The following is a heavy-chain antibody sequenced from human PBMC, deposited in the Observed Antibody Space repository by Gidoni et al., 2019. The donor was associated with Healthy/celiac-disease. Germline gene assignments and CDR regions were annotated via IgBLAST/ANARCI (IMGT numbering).Heavy chain of an antibody. CDR3: ARQYSGYDSPYYYYYYMDV. Sequence: QLQLQESGPGLVKPSETLSLTCTVSGGSISRSSYYWGWIRQPPGKGLEWIGSIYYSGSTYYNPSLKSRVTISVDTSKNQFSLKLSSVTAADTAVYYCARQYSGYDSPYYYYYYMDVWGKGTTVTVSS. CDR2: IYYSGST. CDR1: GGSISRSSYY. V-gene: IGHV4-39*01. J-gene: IGHJ6*03. D-gene: IGHD5-12*01.